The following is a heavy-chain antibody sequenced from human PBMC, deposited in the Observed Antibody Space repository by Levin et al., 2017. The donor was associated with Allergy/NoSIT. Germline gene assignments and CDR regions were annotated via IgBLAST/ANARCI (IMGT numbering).Heavy chain of an antibody. V-gene: IGHV3-21*01. CDR1: GFTFSTYS. CDR2: IGTSDTYI. Sequence: GGSLRLSCAASGFTFSTYSMNWVRQAPGKGLEWVSSIGTSDTYIYYADSLKGRFTISRDNARNSLYLRMNSLRAEDTAVYYCARGITVVRGVMITDWYFDLWGRGTLVTVSS. CDR3: ARGITVVRGVMITDWYFDL. J-gene: IGHJ2*01. D-gene: IGHD3-10*01.